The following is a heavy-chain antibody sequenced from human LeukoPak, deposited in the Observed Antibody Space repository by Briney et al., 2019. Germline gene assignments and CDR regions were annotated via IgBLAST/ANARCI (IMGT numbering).Heavy chain of an antibody. D-gene: IGHD1-26*01. CDR2: IYYSGST. J-gene: IGHJ3*02. Sequence: PSETLSLTCTVSGGSISSGDYYWSWIRQPPGKGLEWIGYIYYSGSTYYNPSLKSRVTISVDTSKNQFSLKLSSVTAADTAVYYCARDRVPKRGSYRSAFDIWGQGTMVTVSS. V-gene: IGHV4-30-4*01. CDR1: GGSISSGDYY. CDR3: ARDRVPKRGSYRSAFDI.